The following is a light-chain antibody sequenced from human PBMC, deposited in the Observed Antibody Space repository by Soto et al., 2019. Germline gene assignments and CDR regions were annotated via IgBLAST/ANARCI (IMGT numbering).Light chain of an antibody. CDR1: QSISNF. CDR3: QQSYNCPRT. V-gene: IGKV1-39*01. J-gene: IGKJ1*01. CDR2: SAS. Sequence: DIQLTQSPSSLSASVGDRVTITCRASQSISNFLNWYQQKPGQAHKLLISSASNVQSGVPSRFSGRGSGTEFTLTISGLQPEDSASYCCQQSYNCPRTFGDGTKVEI.